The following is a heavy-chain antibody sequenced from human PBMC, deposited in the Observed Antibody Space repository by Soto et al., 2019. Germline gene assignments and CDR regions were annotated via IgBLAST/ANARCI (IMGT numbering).Heavy chain of an antibody. CDR3: ARMFHCSGGTCPFDY. J-gene: IGHJ4*02. CDR1: GFSLSTSGMR. D-gene: IGHD2-15*01. Sequence: SGPTLVNPTQTRTLTCTFSGFSLSTSGMRVSWIRQPPGKALEWLARIDWDDDKFYNTSLKTRLTISKDSSKNQVVLTMTNMDPVDTATYYCARMFHCSGGTCPFDYWGQGALVTVSS. CDR2: IDWDDDK. V-gene: IGHV2-70*04.